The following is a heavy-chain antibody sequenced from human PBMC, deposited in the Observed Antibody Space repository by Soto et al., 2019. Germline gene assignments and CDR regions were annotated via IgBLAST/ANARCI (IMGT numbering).Heavy chain of an antibody. CDR3: AREGIAAAGTMSSGFYYYMDV. D-gene: IGHD6-13*01. CDR2: MNPNSGNT. J-gene: IGHJ6*03. Sequence: ASVKVSCKASGYTFTSYDINWVRQATGQGLEWMGWMNPNSGNTGYAQKFQGRVTMTRNTSISTAYMELGSLRSEDTAVYYCAREGIAAAGTMSSGFYYYMDVRGKGTTVTVSS. V-gene: IGHV1-8*01. CDR1: GYTFTSYD.